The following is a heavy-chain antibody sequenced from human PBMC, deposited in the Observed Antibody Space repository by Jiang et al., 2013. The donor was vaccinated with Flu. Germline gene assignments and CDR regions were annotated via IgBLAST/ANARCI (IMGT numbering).Heavy chain of an antibody. J-gene: IGHJ6*02. D-gene: IGHD2-21*01. CDR1: GGSISSGDYY. CDR3: ARVAVIRDYGMDV. V-gene: IGHV4-30-4*01. Sequence: PGLVKPSQTLSLTCTVSGGSISSGDYYWSWIRQPPGKGLEWIGYIYYMGSTYYNPSLKSRVTISVDTSKNQFSLKLSSVTAADTAVYYCARVAVIRDYGMDVWGQGTTVTVSS. CDR2: IYYMGST.